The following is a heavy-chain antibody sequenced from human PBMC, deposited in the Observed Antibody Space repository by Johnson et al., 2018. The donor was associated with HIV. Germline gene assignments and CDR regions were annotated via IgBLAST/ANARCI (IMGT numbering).Heavy chain of an antibody. Sequence: QVQLVESGGGVVHPGRSLRLSCAASGFTFTSYTMHWFRPAPGKGLEWVALISYDGSNKYYADSVKCRFSISRDNSKNTLYLQMNSLRAEDTAVYYCAKLRSGRYAVDAFDIWGQGTMVTVSS. CDR3: AKLRSGRYAVDAFDI. CDR2: ISYDGSNK. V-gene: IGHV3-30-3*01. J-gene: IGHJ3*02. D-gene: IGHD1-26*01. CDR1: GFTFTSYT.